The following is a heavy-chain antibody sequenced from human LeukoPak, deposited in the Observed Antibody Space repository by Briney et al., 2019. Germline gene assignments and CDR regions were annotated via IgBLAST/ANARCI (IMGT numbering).Heavy chain of an antibody. CDR2: IKQDGSEK. V-gene: IGHV3-7*05. J-gene: IGHJ4*02. Sequence: GGSLRLSCAASGFSFRNYWMHWVRQAPGKGLEWVANIKQDGSEKYYVDSVKGRFTISRDNAKNSLYLQMNSLRAEDTAVYYCARDQRYCSSSSCPWEPFDYWGQGTLVTVSS. D-gene: IGHD2-2*01. CDR1: GFSFRNYW. CDR3: ARDQRYCSSSSCPWEPFDY.